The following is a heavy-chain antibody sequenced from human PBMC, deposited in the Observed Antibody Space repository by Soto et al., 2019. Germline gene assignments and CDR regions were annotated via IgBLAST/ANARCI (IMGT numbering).Heavy chain of an antibody. D-gene: IGHD3-10*01. CDR3: ARGHQNYYASGRILFDS. CDR2: IYYSGST. J-gene: IGHJ5*01. CDR1: GGSISSYY. V-gene: IGHV4-59*01. Sequence: SETLSLTCTVSGGSISSYYWSWIRQPPGKGLEWIGYIYYSGSTNYNPSLKSRVTISEDTSKNQFSLKLSSVIAADTAVYYCARGHQNYYASGRILFDSWGQGSLVTVSS.